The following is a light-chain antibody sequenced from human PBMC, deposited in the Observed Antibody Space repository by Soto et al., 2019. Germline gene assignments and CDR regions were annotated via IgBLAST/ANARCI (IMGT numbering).Light chain of an antibody. CDR1: QSISSY. J-gene: IGKJ4*01. CDR3: QQVNVYPST. V-gene: IGKV1-39*01. CDR2: DAS. Sequence: IQLSLSPSSGSTSVTERVSITCRASQSISSYLNWYQQKPGRAPNLLIYDASSLHSGVPSRFSGGGSGTDFTLTISSLQPEDFATYYCQQVNVYPSTFGGGTKVDI.